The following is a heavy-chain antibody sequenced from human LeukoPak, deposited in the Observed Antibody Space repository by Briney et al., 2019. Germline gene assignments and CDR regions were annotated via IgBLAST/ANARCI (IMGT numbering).Heavy chain of an antibody. D-gene: IGHD1-26*01. CDR3: AEDREWELLYYYYYMDV. J-gene: IGHJ6*03. V-gene: IGHV3-21*01. Sequence: GGSLRLSCAASGFTFSSYSMNWVRQAPGKGLEWVSSISSSSSYIYYADSVKGRFTISRDNSKNTLYLQMNSLRAEDTAVYYCAEDREWELLYYYYYMDVWGKGTTVTVSS. CDR2: ISSSSSYI. CDR1: GFTFSSYS.